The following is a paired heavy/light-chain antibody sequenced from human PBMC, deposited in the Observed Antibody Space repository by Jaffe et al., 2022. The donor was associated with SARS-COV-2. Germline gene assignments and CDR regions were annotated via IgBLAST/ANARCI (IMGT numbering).Heavy chain of an antibody. V-gene: IGHV4-34*02. J-gene: IGHJ6*03. Sequence: QVQLQQWGAGLLKPSETLSLTCAVYGESFSSYSLSWVRQPPGEGLEWIGEINHSGATYYNPALKSRVTISADTTKNQFSLRLTSVTAADTAVYFCARTPIRGFLSGSYVSVSHYMDVWDKGTTVTVSS. CDR1: GESFSSYS. D-gene: IGHD3-10*01. CDR2: INHSGAT. CDR3: ARTPIRGFLSGSYVSVSHYMDV.
Light chain of an antibody. CDR1: QSISSW. Sequence: DIQMTQSPSTLSTFVGDTVTITCRASQSISSWLAWYQQKPGKAPNLLISKASSLERGVPSRFSGSGSGTEFTLTISSLQPDDFATYYCQQYKSFPITFGQGTRLETK. CDR2: KAS. V-gene: IGKV1-5*03. CDR3: QQYKSFPIT. J-gene: IGKJ5*01.